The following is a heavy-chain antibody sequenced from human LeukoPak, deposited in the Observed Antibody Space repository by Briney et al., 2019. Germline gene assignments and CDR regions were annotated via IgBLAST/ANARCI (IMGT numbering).Heavy chain of an antibody. D-gene: IGHD3-9*01. CDR2: ISSSSSYI. CDR1: GFTFSSYS. CDR3: ASLSVLRYFDWLFEDAFDI. V-gene: IGHV3-21*01. J-gene: IGHJ3*02. Sequence: GGSLRLSCAASGFTFSSYSMNWVRQAPGKGLEWVSSISSSSSYIYYADSVKGRFTISRDNAKNSLYLQMNSLRAEGTAVYYCASLSVLRYFDWLFEDAFDIWGQGTMVTVSS.